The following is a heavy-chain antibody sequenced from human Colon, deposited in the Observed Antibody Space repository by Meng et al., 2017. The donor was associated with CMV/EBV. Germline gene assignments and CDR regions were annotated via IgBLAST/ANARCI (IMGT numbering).Heavy chain of an antibody. V-gene: IGHV3-33*03. CDR3: VSGLVGTRNY. CDR2: ISNDGGFE. D-gene: IGHD1-14*01. Sequence: QVHLVESGGGVVQPGRSLRLSCAASGFNFGTYDIHWARQAPGKGLEWVAVISNDGGFEYIADSVKGRFTISRDNGRNTLYLQMNSLRGEDTAVYFCVSGLVGTRNYWAQGTLVTVSS. CDR1: GFNFGTYD. J-gene: IGHJ4*02.